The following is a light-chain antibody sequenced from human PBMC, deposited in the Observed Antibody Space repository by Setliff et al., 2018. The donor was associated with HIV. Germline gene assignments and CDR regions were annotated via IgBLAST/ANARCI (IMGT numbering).Light chain of an antibody. V-gene: IGLV2-14*01. J-gene: IGLJ1*01. CDR1: SSDVGGYNY. CDR3: SSYTSSSLYV. CDR2: EVS. Sequence: QSVLTQPASVSGSPGQSITISCTGTSSDVGGYNYVSWYQHHPGKAPKLMICEVSNRPSGVSNRFSGSKSGNTASLTISGLQADDKADYYCSSYTSSSLYVFGTGTKGTVL.